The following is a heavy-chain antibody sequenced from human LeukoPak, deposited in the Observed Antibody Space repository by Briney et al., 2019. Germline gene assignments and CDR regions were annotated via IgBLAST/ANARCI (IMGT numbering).Heavy chain of an antibody. J-gene: IGHJ5*02. CDR3: ARDSSPGYCSGGSCLFDP. CDR2: IWYDGSNK. V-gene: IGHV3-33*01. CDR1: GFTFSSYG. D-gene: IGHD2-15*01. Sequence: GGSLRLSCAASGFTFSSYGMHWVRQAPGKGLEWVAVIWYDGSNKYYADSVKGRFTISRDNSKNTLCLQMNSLRAEDTAVYYCARDSSPGYCSGGSCLFDPWGQGTLVTVSS.